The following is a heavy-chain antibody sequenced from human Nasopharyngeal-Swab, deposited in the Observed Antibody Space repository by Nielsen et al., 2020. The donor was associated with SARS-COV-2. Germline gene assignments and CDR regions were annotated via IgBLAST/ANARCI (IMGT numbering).Heavy chain of an antibody. D-gene: IGHD2-15*01. CDR3: ARGDGIYCGGGNCYAVDPFEI. V-gene: IGHV3-13*01. CDR1: GFTFSSFE. J-gene: IGHJ3*02. Sequence: GESLKISCAASGFTFSSFEMHWVRPVSGKGLEWVSAIDTTGDTYYPDSVQCRFTISRENAKNSLFLQINSLRVEDTAMYYCARGDGIYCGGGNCYAVDPFEIWGQGTMVTVSS. CDR2: IDTTGDT.